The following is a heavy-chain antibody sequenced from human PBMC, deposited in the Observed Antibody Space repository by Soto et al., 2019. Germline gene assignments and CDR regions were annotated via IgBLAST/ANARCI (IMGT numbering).Heavy chain of an antibody. J-gene: IGHJ6*02. V-gene: IGHV1-69*13. CDR2: IIPIFGTA. D-gene: IGHD2-2*01. CDR1: GGTFSSYS. Sequence: SVKVSCKASGGTFSSYSISWVRQAPGQGLEWMGGIIPIFGTANYAQKFQGRVTITADESTSTAYMELSSLRSEDTAVYYCAREPDIVVVPAAIKPSGMDVWGQGTTVTVSS. CDR3: AREPDIVVVPAAIKPSGMDV.